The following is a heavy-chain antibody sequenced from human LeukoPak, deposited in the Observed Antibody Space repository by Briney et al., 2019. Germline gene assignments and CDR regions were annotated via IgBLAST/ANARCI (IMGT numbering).Heavy chain of an antibody. J-gene: IGHJ6*03. CDR3: ARRTGYLNYYYYYYMDV. V-gene: IGHV4-59*11. D-gene: IGHD3/OR15-3a*01. Sequence: SETLSLTCTVSGGSISSHYWSWIRQPPGKGLEWIGYIYYSGSTNYNPSLKSRVTISVDTSRNQFSLKLSSVTAADSAVYFCARRTGYLNYYYYYYMDVWGNGTTVTVSS. CDR1: GGSISSHY. CDR2: IYYSGST.